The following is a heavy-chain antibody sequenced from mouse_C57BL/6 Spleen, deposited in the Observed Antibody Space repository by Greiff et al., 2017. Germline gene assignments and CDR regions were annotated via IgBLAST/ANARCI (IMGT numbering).Heavy chain of an antibody. D-gene: IGHD1-3*01. V-gene: IGHV5-16*01. CDR3: AIKDPGAMDY. CDR2: INYDGSST. Sequence: EVKLVESEGGLVQPGSSMKLSCTASGFTFSDYYMAWVRQVPEKGLEWVANINYDGSSTYYLDSMKSRFIISRDNAKNILYLQMSSLKSDDTATYYGAIKDPGAMDYWGQGTSVTVSS. J-gene: IGHJ4*01. CDR1: GFTFSDYY.